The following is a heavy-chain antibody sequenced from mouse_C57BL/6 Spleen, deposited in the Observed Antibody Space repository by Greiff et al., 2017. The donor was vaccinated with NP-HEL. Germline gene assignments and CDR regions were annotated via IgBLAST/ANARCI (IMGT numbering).Heavy chain of an antibody. CDR2: IFPGSGST. CDR1: GYTFTDYY. V-gene: IGHV1-75*01. CDR3: ARGSYSKGGYYFDY. Sequence: QVQLQQSGPELVKPGASVKISCKASGYTFTDYYINWVKQRPGQGLEWIGWIFPGSGSTYYNEKFKGKATLTVDKSSSTAYMLLSSLTSKDSAVYFCARGSYSKGGYYFDYWGQGTTLTVSS. D-gene: IGHD2-5*01. J-gene: IGHJ2*01.